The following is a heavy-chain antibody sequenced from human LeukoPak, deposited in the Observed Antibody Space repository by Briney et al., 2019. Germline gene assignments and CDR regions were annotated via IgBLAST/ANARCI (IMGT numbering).Heavy chain of an antibody. CDR2: IIPIFGTA. Sequence: SVKVSCKASGGTFSSYAISWVRQAPGQGLEWMGGIIPIFGTANYAQKFQGRVTITADKSTSTAYMELSSLRSEDTAVYYCARAGVATGWFDYWGQGTLVTVSS. CDR1: GGTFSSYA. V-gene: IGHV1-69*06. D-gene: IGHD5-12*01. CDR3: ARAGVATGWFDY. J-gene: IGHJ4*02.